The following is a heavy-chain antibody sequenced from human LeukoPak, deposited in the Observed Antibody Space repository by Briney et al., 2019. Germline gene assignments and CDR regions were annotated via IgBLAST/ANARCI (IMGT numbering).Heavy chain of an antibody. CDR2: IYYSGST. Sequence: SETLSLTCTVSGGSISSYYWSWIRQPPGKGLELIGYIYYSGSTNYNPSLKSRVTISVDTSKNQFSLKLSSVTAADTAVYYCARVASSRDFDYWGQGTLVTVSS. D-gene: IGHD6-13*01. CDR1: GGSISSYY. V-gene: IGHV4-59*01. J-gene: IGHJ4*02. CDR3: ARVASSRDFDY.